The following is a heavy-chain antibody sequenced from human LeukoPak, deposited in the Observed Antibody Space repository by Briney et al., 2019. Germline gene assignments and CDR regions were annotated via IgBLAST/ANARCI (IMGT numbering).Heavy chain of an antibody. CDR1: GFTFSSYA. J-gene: IGHJ4*02. Sequence: GGSLRLSCAASGFTFSSYAMHWVRQAPGKGLEWVAVISYDGSNKYYADSVKGRFTISRDNSKNTLYLQMNSLRAEDTAVYYCARGGGVPAAGYFDYWGQGTLVTVSS. CDR3: ARGGGVPAAGYFDY. D-gene: IGHD2-2*01. CDR2: ISYDGSNK. V-gene: IGHV3-30*04.